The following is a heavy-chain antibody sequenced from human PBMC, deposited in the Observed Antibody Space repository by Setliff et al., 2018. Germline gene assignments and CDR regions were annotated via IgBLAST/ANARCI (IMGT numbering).Heavy chain of an antibody. V-gene: IGHV4-34*01. CDR1: GGSFSDYY. J-gene: IGHJ4*02. Sequence: PSETLSLTCAVYGGSFSDYYWSWIRQPPGKGLEWIGEINHSGDTNYNPSLKSRLTISVDTSKNQFSVRLNSVTAADTAVYYCARHWDFCGGNCPHNSIDYWGRGALVTVSS. D-gene: IGHD2-21*02. CDR3: ARHWDFCGGNCPHNSIDY. CDR2: INHSGDT.